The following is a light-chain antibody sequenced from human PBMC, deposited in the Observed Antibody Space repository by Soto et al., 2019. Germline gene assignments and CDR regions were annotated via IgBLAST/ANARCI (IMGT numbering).Light chain of an antibody. V-gene: IGKV1-33*01. J-gene: IGKJ5*01. CDR2: DAS. CDR3: QQAISFPIT. CDR1: QNINNY. Sequence: IQMTQSPSTRSASVGDIVTTGFQASQNINNYLNWYQQKPGRAPKLLIYDASNLEAGVPSRFRGSGSGTDFTFTISRLQPEDFGTYYCQQAISFPITFGQGTRLEIK.